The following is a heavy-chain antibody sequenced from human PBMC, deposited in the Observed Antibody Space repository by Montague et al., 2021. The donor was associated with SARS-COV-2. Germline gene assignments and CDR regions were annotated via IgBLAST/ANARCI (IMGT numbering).Heavy chain of an antibody. V-gene: IGHV4-4*07. J-gene: IGHJ3*02. CDR2: FYTTGST. Sequence: SETLSLTCTVSGGSISSYYWSWIRQPAGKGLEWIGRFYTTGSTNYNPSLKSRVTMSVDTSKNQFSLKLSSVTAADTAVYYCARGALFYDSSGYYSDAFDIWGQGTMVTVSS. CDR3: ARGALFYDSSGYYSDAFDI. CDR1: GGSISSYY. D-gene: IGHD3-22*01.